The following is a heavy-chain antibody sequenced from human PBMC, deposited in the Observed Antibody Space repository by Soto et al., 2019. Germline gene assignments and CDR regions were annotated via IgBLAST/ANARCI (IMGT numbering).Heavy chain of an antibody. V-gene: IGHV2-5*01. CDR1: GFSLSASGEG. CDR3: GRRHLGGSFDKFDD. Sequence: SGPTLVNPTQTLTLTCTFSGFSLSASGEGVGWIRQPPGRALEWLAIFYWNGKDRYSPSLGTRLTITKDTSKDQVVLTMTEMDRVDTATYFCGRRHLGGSFDKFDDWGQGILVTVSS. J-gene: IGHJ4*02. CDR2: FYWNGKD. D-gene: IGHD1-26*01.